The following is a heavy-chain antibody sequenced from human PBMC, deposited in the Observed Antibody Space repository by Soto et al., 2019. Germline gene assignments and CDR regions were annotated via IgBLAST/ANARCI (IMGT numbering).Heavy chain of an antibody. CDR3: ARRRCSGGSCYSLNYYYYGMGV. Sequence: EVQLVESGGGLVQPGGSLRLSCAASGFTFSSYSMNWVRQAPGKGLEWVSYISSTSTTKYYADSVKGRFTISRDNARNSLFLQMNSLRDEDTAVYYCARRRCSGGSCYSLNYYYYGMGVWGQGTPVTVSS. CDR1: GFTFSSYS. CDR2: ISSTSTTK. D-gene: IGHD2-15*01. V-gene: IGHV3-48*02. J-gene: IGHJ6*02.